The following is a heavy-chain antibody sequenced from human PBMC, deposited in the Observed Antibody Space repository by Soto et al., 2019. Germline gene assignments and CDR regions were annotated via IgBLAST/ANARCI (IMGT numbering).Heavy chain of an antibody. CDR1: GFTFSSFA. V-gene: IGHV3-23*01. J-gene: IGHJ4*02. CDR3: AKDATLRGSGNYWTVIIFDY. CDR2: ISGSGGST. Sequence: EVQLLESGGGLVQPGGSLRPSCAASGFTFSSFAMSWVRQAPGKGLEWVSAISGSGGSTLYADSVKGRFTISRDNSKNTLYLQMNSLRAEDTAVYYCAKDATLRGSGNYWTVIIFDYWGQGTLVTVSS. D-gene: IGHD3-10*01.